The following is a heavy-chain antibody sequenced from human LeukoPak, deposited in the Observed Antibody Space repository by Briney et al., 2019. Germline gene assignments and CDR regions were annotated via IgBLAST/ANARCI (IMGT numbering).Heavy chain of an antibody. Sequence: ASVRVSCKTSGYSFTDYYMHWVRQAPGQGLEWMGWINPNSGGTSSAQKFQGRVTMTRDTSITTVYMEVSWLTSDDTAIYYCARADRLDGGPYLIGPWGQGTLVTVSS. CDR1: GYSFTDYY. CDR3: ARADRLDGGPYLIGP. D-gene: IGHD2-21*01. CDR2: INPNSGGT. J-gene: IGHJ5*02. V-gene: IGHV1-2*02.